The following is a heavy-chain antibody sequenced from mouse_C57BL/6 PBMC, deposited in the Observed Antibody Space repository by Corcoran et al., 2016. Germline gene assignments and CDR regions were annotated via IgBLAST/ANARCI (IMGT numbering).Heavy chain of an antibody. J-gene: IGHJ2*01. Sequence: EVQLQQSGPELVKPGASVKISCKASGYTFTDYYMNWVKQSHGKSLEWIGDINPNNGGTSYNQKFKGKATLTVDKSSSTAYMELSSLTSEDSAVYFCARWANFDYWGQGTTLTVSS. CDR1: GYTFTDYY. CDR3: ARWANFDY. V-gene: IGHV1-26*01. D-gene: IGHD3-1*01. CDR2: INPNNGGT.